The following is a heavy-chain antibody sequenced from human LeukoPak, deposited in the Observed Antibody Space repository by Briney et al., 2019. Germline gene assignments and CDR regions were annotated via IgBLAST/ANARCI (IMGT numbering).Heavy chain of an antibody. J-gene: IGHJ4*02. D-gene: IGHD6-6*01. CDR1: GFTFSSYS. Sequence: GGSPRLSCAASGFTFSSYSMNWVRQAPGKGLEWVSSISGSSSYIHYADSVKGRFTISRDNAKNSLYLQMNSLRAEDTAVYYCAKGNKGEYSNWGQGTLVTVSS. V-gene: IGHV3-21*01. CDR2: ISGSSSYI. CDR3: AKGNKGEYSN.